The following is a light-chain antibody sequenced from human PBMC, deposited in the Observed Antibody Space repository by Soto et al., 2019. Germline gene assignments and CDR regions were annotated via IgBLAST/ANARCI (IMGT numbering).Light chain of an antibody. J-gene: IGKJ1*01. CDR1: QSVSSY. Sequence: EIVLTQSPATLSLSPGERATLSCRASQSVSSYLAWYQQKPGQAPRLLISDASNRATAIPARFSGSGTGTDFTLTISSLEPEDSAVYYCQQRSDRPETFGQGTKV. V-gene: IGKV3-11*01. CDR3: QQRSDRPET. CDR2: DAS.